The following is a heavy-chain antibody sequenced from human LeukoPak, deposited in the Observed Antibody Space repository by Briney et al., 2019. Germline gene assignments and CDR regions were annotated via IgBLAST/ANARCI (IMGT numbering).Heavy chain of an antibody. J-gene: IGHJ3*02. D-gene: IGHD5-12*01. Sequence: SGTLSLTCAVSGASIRSGNWWSWVLQFPGKGLEWTVEAHHGGSTNYNPSLKSRLSISVDNSKNQFSLTLTSVTAADTAVYYCARARLRQRAAEDAFDIWGQGTMVTVSS. V-gene: IGHV4-4*02. CDR3: ARARLRQRAAEDAFDI. CDR1: GASIRSGNW. CDR2: AHHGGST.